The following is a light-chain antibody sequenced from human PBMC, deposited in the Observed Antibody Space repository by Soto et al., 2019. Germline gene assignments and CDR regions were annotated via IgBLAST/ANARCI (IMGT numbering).Light chain of an antibody. J-gene: IGKJ4*01. CDR2: GAS. V-gene: IGKV1-39*01. CDR1: QSISTY. CDR3: QQSFITPPLT. Sequence: DIQMTQSPSSLSASIGDIITITCRASQSISTYLNWYQQKPGKAPKLLIYGASTLQNGVPSRFSGSASATDYTLTISGLQPEDSATYYCQQSFITPPLTFGGGTKVEMK.